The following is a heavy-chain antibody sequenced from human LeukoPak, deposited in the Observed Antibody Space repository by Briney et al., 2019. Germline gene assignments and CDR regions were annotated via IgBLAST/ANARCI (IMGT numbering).Heavy chain of an antibody. CDR1: GFTFSSYS. V-gene: IGHV3-48*04. CDR3: ARDLLNDEGSSYFFDQ. CDR2: ISKSSDRI. D-gene: IGHD2-2*01. J-gene: IGHJ4*02. Sequence: GGSLRLSCAASGFTFSSYSMNWVRQAPGRGREWVSYISKSSDRIYHADSVKGRFTISRDNAKNSLYLQMDSLRAEDTAVYYCARDLLNDEGSSYFFDQWGQGTLVTVSS.